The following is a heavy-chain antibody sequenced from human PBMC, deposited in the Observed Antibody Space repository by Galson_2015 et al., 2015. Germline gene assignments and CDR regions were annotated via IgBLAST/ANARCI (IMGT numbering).Heavy chain of an antibody. Sequence: SLRLSCAASGFTFSSYAMSWVRQAPGKGLEWVSAISGSGGSTYYADSVKGRFTISRDNSKNTLYLQMNSMRAEDTAVYYCAKGAFGSGSIFDYWGQGTLVTVSS. V-gene: IGHV3-23*01. CDR1: GFTFSSYA. CDR2: ISGSGGST. J-gene: IGHJ4*02. CDR3: AKGAFGSGSIFDY. D-gene: IGHD3-22*01.